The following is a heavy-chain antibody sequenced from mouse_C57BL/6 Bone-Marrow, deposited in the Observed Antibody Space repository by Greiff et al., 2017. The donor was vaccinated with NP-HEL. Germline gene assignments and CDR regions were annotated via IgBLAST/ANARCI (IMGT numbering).Heavy chain of an antibody. J-gene: IGHJ1*03. Sequence: VQLQQPGAELVKPGASVKLSCKASGYTFTSYWMHWVKQRPGRGLEWIGRIDPNSGGTKYTEQFKSKATLTVDTPSSTAYMQLSSLPSEDSAVDYCAREGYYGSSYGYFDVWGTGTTVTVSS. CDR1: GYTFTSYW. V-gene: IGHV1-72*01. D-gene: IGHD1-1*01. CDR3: AREGYYGSSYGYFDV. CDR2: IDPNSGGT.